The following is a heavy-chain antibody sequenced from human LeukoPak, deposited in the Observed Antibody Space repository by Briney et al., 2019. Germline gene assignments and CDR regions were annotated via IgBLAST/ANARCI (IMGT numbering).Heavy chain of an antibody. V-gene: IGHV3-30*18. CDR3: AKDGSIAAAGVYYYYGMDV. CDR2: ISYDGSNK. D-gene: IGHD6-13*01. Sequence: GGSLRLSCAASGFTFSSYGMHWVRQAPGKGLEGVAVISYDGSNKYYADSLKGRFTISRDNSKNTLYLQMNSLRAEDTAVYYCAKDGSIAAAGVYYYYGMDVWGQGTTVTVSS. J-gene: IGHJ6*02. CDR1: GFTFSSYG.